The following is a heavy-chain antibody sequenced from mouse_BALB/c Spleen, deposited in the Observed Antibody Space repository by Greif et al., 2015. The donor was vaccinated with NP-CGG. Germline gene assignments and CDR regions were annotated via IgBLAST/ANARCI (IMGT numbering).Heavy chain of an antibody. CDR3: ARYYYGSSYLDY. CDR1: GFNIKDTY. CDR2: IDPANGNT. V-gene: IGHV14-3*02. D-gene: IGHD1-1*01. Sequence: EVQLQQSGAELVKPGASVKLSCTASGFNIKDTYMHWVKQRPEQGLEWIGRIDPANGNTKYDPKFQGKATITADTSSNTACLPLSSLTSEDTAVYYCARYYYGSSYLDYWGQGTPLTVSS. J-gene: IGHJ2*01.